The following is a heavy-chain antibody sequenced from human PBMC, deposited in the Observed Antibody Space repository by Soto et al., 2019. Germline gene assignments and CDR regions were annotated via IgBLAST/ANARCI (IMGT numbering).Heavy chain of an antibody. CDR2: ISTSGGST. CDR1: GFTFSSYA. V-gene: IGHV3-23*01. J-gene: IGHJ4*01. D-gene: IGHD5-18*01. Sequence: GGSLRLSCAASGFTFSSYAMSWVRQAPGKGLEWVSGISTSGGSTYYADSVKGRFSISRDNPTNTVFLQMNSLRAEDTAVYYCAKGRYSYGPFDYWGQGTLVTVSS. CDR3: AKGRYSYGPFDY.